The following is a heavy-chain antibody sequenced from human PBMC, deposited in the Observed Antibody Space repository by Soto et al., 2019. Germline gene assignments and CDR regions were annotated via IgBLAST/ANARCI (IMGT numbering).Heavy chain of an antibody. D-gene: IGHD3-16*02. Sequence: DVQVLEAGGGLVQPGGSLRLSCAASGFTFTSYAMSWVRQAPGKGLEWVSGISPSGGTTYYADSVKGRFTISRDNSKITLYLQMNSLIAEDTAVYYCAKGGGGVIANYWGQGTLVTVSS. J-gene: IGHJ4*02. CDR2: ISPSGGTT. V-gene: IGHV3-23*01. CDR3: AKGGGGVIANY. CDR1: GFTFTSYA.